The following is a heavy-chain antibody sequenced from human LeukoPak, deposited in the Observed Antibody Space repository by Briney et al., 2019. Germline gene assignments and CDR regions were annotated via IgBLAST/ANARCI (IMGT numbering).Heavy chain of an antibody. V-gene: IGHV1-69*04. CDR2: IIPILGIA. Sequence: GASVKVSCKASGGTFSSYAISWVRQAPGQGLEWMGRIIPILGIANYAQKFQGRVTITADKSTSTAYMELSSLRSEDTAVYYCASSTYYYDSSGYYYYWGQGTLVTVSS. J-gene: IGHJ4*02. CDR1: GGTFSSYA. D-gene: IGHD3-22*01. CDR3: ASSTYYYDSSGYYYY.